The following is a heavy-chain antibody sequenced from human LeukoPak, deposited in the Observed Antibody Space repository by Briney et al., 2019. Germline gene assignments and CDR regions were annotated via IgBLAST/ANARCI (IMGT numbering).Heavy chain of an antibody. J-gene: IGHJ4*02. D-gene: IGHD6-13*01. CDR1: GFTFSMSS. CDR3: ARGRAGIAAAGFDY. Sequence: GGSLRLSCATSGFTFSMSSMHWVRLAPGEGVEWLAGISFDGANKFSGDSVKGRFSISRDNSKNTLYLQMNSLRLDDTAVYFCARGRAGIAAAGFDYWGQGTLVTVSS. CDR2: ISFDGANK. V-gene: IGHV3-30*04.